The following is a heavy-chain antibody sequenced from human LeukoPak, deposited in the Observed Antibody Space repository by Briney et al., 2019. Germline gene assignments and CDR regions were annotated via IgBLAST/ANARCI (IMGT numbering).Heavy chain of an antibody. Sequence: ASVKVSCKASGGTFSSYAISWVRQAPGQGLEWMGGIIPILGTANYAQKFQGRVTITTDESTSTAYMELSSLRSEDTAVYYCARTLPGIAVAGTINYYYYYYMDVWGKGTTVTVSS. CDR2: IIPILGTA. D-gene: IGHD6-19*01. CDR3: ARTLPGIAVAGTINYYYYYYMDV. V-gene: IGHV1-69*05. CDR1: GGTFSSYA. J-gene: IGHJ6*03.